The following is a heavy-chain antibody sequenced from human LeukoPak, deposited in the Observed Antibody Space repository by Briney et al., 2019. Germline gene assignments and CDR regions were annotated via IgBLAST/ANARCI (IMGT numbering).Heavy chain of an antibody. CDR1: GLTVNSYA. D-gene: IGHD5-24*01. V-gene: IGHV3-23*01. CDR3: AKDLDGYGGLRGDAFDI. CDR2: ISEGGGST. Sequence: AGASLRLSCAASGLTVNSYALSWVRQAPGNWLEWVSAISEGGGSTYYADSVKGRFTISRDNTKSTVYLQMNSLSVEDTAVYYCAKDLDGYGGLRGDAFDIWGQGTMVIVSS. J-gene: IGHJ3*02.